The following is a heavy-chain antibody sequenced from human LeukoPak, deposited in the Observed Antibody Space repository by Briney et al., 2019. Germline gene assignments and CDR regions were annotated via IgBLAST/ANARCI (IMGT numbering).Heavy chain of an antibody. CDR3: ARSAYCGGDCYADAFDI. CDR2: IYHSGST. Sequence: SETLSLTCTVSGGSISSYSWSWIRQPPGKGLEWIGYIYHSGSTYYNPSLKSRVTISVDRSKNQFSLKLSSVTAADTAVYYCARSAYCGGDCYADAFDIWGQGTMVTVSS. D-gene: IGHD2-21*02. CDR1: GGSISSYS. J-gene: IGHJ3*02. V-gene: IGHV4-30-2*01.